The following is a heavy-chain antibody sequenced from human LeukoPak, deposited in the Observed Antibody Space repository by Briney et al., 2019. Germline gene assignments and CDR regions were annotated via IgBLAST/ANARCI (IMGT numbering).Heavy chain of an antibody. V-gene: IGHV3-23*01. Sequence: GGSLRLSCAASGFTLSSYDMSWVRQAPGKGLDWVSLIGGRRCTYYRDSVKGRFTVSRDNSKKTVYLQMNSLRAEDTAIYYCAKGFCRGYSCYDYFYYMDVWGKGTTVTVSS. D-gene: IGHD2-15*01. CDR1: GFTLSSYD. J-gene: IGHJ6*03. CDR2: IGGRRCT. CDR3: AKGFCRGYSCYDYFYYMDV.